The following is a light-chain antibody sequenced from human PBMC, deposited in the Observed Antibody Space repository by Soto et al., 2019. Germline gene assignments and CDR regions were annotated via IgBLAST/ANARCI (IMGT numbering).Light chain of an antibody. CDR1: SSNIGNNY. Sequence: QSVLTQPPSVSAATRQKVTISCSGSSSNIGNNYVSWYQHLPGTAPKLLIYDNNERPSGIPDRFSGSKSGTSATLGITGLQTGDEADYYCGTWDTSLSAVVFGGGTKLTVL. V-gene: IGLV1-51*01. J-gene: IGLJ2*01. CDR2: DNN. CDR3: GTWDTSLSAVV.